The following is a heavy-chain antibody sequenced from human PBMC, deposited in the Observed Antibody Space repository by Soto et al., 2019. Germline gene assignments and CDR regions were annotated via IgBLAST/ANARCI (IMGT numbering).Heavy chain of an antibody. CDR2: VYATGTT. J-gene: IGHJ5*02. CDR1: GGSIIKFY. V-gene: IGHV4-4*07. CDR3: VTYRSKSLRDCFDP. Sequence: PSETLSLTCSVSGGSIIKFYCIFIRKTSFKCRAWMVRVYATGTTDYNPSLRIRVAMSVNISRKTFSLRLTSVTAADTGMYYCVTYRSKSLRDCFDPWGQGKLVTVSS.